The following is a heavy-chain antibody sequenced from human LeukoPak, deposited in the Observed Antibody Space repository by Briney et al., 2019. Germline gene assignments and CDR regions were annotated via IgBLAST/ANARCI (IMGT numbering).Heavy chain of an antibody. CDR1: GFTFDDYA. CDR2: ISRNSGSI. CDR3: AKAYSSGWYGYFDY. Sequence: PGGSLRLSXAASGFTFDDYAMHWVRQAPGKGLEWVSGISRNSGSICYADSVKGRFTISRDNAKNSLYLQMNSLRAEDMALYYCAKAYSSGWYGYFDYWGQGTLVTVSS. D-gene: IGHD6-19*01. V-gene: IGHV3-9*03. J-gene: IGHJ4*02.